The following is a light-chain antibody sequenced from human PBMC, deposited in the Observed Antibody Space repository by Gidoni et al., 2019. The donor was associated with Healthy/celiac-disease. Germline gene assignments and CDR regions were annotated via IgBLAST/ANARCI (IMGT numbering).Light chain of an antibody. CDR3: MQALQTPLT. V-gene: IGKV2-28*01. CDR2: LGS. CDR1: QSLLHRNGYNY. Sequence: DIVMTQSPLSLPVTPGAPASISSRASQSLLHRNGYNYLDWYLQKTGQSPQLLIYLGSNRASGVPDRFIGSGSGTNFTLKISRVEAEDVGVYYCMQALQTPLTFGGGTKVEIK. J-gene: IGKJ4*01.